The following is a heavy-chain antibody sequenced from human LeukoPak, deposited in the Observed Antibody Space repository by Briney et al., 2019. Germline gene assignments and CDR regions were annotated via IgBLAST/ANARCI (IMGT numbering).Heavy chain of an antibody. Sequence: SETLSLTCTVSGGSISSGSYYWSWLRQPAGKGLEWIGRIYTSGSTNYNPSLKSRVTISVDTSKNQFSLKLSSVTAADTAVYYCARDRRIFNWFDPWGQGTLVTVST. J-gene: IGHJ5*02. CDR3: ARDRRIFNWFDP. CDR1: GGSISSGSYY. V-gene: IGHV4-61*02. CDR2: IYTSGST.